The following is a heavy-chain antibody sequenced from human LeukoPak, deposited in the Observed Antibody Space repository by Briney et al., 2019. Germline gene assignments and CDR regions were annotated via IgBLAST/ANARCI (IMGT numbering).Heavy chain of an antibody. V-gene: IGHV1-24*01. Sequence: ASVKVSCKVSGYTLTELSMHWVRQAPGKGLEWMGGFDPEDGETIYAQKFQGRVTMTEDTSTDTAYMELSSLRSEDTAVYYCATDRYCSGGSCYSGVDWFDPWGQGTLVTVPS. D-gene: IGHD2-15*01. CDR1: GYTLTELS. J-gene: IGHJ5*02. CDR2: FDPEDGET. CDR3: ATDRYCSGGSCYSGVDWFDP.